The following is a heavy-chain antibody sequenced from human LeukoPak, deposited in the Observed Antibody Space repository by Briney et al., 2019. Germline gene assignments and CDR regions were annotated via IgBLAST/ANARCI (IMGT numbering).Heavy chain of an antibody. CDR3: TRDFRSADL. J-gene: IGHJ5*02. V-gene: IGHV3-74*01. CDR2: IYVDGRTT. CDR1: GFTFSNYW. Sequence: GGSLRLSCVASGFTFSNYWMHWVRQPPGKGLVWVSRIYVDGRTTNYADSVKGRFTISRDNAKNTVYLEMNSLSVEDTATYYCTRDFRSADLWGQGTLVTVTS.